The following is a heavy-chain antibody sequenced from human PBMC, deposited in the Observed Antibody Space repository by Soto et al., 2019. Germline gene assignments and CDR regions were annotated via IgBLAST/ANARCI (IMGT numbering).Heavy chain of an antibody. V-gene: IGHV5-51*01. Sequence: PGESLKISCKGSGYSCSSYWIGWVRQMPGKGLEWMGFIYPGDSETRYSPSFQGQVTISVDKSISTAYLQWSSLKASDTAIYYCARDYDYALDYWGQGTLVTVSS. D-gene: IGHD3-16*01. CDR1: GYSCSSYW. CDR2: IYPGDSET. CDR3: ARDYDYALDY. J-gene: IGHJ4*02.